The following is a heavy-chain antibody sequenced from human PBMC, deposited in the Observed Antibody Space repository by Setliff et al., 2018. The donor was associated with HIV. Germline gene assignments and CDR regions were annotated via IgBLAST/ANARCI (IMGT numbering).Heavy chain of an antibody. CDR3: ARQSLLGKIAVAAYDY. CDR1: GASIGSVNYY. CDR2: VSYSGTT. V-gene: IGHV4-39*01. D-gene: IGHD6-19*01. J-gene: IGHJ4*02. Sequence: SETLSLTCTVSGASIGSVNYYWGWFRQPPGKGLEWIGSVSYSGTTYYNPSLQSRVTVSGDTYKNQFSLNLNSVTAADTAVYYCARQSLLGKIAVAAYDYWGQGTLVTVSS.